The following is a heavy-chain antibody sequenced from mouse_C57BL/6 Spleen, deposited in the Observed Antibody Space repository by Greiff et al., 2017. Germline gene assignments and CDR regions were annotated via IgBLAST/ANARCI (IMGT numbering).Heavy chain of an antibody. Sequence: EVKVVESGAELVKPGASVKLSCTASGFNIKDYYMHWVKQRTEQGLEWIGRIDPEDGETKYAPKFQGKATMTADTSSNTAYLQLSSLTSEDPAVYYCARRWDYDVGYFDVWGTGTTVTVSS. CDR1: GFNIKDYY. J-gene: IGHJ1*03. CDR3: ARRWDYDVGYFDV. V-gene: IGHV14-2*01. D-gene: IGHD2-4*01. CDR2: IDPEDGET.